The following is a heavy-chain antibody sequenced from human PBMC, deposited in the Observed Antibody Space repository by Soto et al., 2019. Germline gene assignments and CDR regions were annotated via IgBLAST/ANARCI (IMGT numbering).Heavy chain of an antibody. J-gene: IGHJ4*02. CDR3: TRGQYGAGGFFDY. CDR1: GFTFSTYS. V-gene: IGHV3-48*01. CDR2: ISGGSDTI. D-gene: IGHD3-10*01. Sequence: EVQLVESGGGLVQRGGSLRLSCAASGFTFSTYSMNWVRQAPGKGLEWVSYISGGSDTIYYADSVKGRFTISRDDAENSLYLQEDSLRGEDTAVYYCTRGQYGAGGFFDYWGQGTLVTVSS.